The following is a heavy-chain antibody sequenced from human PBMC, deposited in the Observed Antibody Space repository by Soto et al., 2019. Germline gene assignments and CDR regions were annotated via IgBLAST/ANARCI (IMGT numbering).Heavy chain of an antibody. CDR1: GFTFSDYY. D-gene: IGHD3-22*01. Sequence: GALSLSCAASGFTFSDYYMSWIRQAPGKGLEWVSYISSSGSTIYYADSVKGRFTISRDNAKNSLYLQMNSLRAEDTAVYYCARVVGRVVVIYYFDYWGQGTLVTVSS. CDR3: ARVVGRVVVIYYFDY. J-gene: IGHJ4*02. V-gene: IGHV3-11*01. CDR2: ISSSGSTI.